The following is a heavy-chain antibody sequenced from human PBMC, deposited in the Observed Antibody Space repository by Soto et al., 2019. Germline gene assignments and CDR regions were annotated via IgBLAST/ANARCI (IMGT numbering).Heavy chain of an antibody. V-gene: IGHV4-30-4*08. CDR1: GESIATGAFY. D-gene: IGHD3-3*01. J-gene: IGHJ4*02. CDR2: IFYAGDT. Sequence: TLSLTCTVSGESIATGAFYWSWIRLQSGKGPEWIGSIFYAGDTYYNPSLKSRVEISLDGSQNQFSLNLRSVTAADTAVYYCARTYWSGWGSRIFDSWGQGALVTVSS. CDR3: ARTYWSGWGSRIFDS.